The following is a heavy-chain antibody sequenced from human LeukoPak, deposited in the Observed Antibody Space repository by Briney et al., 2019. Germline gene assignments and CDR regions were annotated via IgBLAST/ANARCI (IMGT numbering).Heavy chain of an antibody. D-gene: IGHD3-22*01. V-gene: IGHV4-30-4*01. J-gene: IGHJ4*02. CDR2: IYYSGST. Sequence: SQTLSLTCTVSGGSISSGDYYWSWIRQPPGKGLGWIGYIYYSGSTYYNPSLKSRVTISVDTSKNQFSLKLSSVTAADTPVYYCARDASGYYYDSSGYRVFDYWGQGTLVTVSS. CDR3: ARDASGYYYDSSGYRVFDY. CDR1: GGSISSGDYY.